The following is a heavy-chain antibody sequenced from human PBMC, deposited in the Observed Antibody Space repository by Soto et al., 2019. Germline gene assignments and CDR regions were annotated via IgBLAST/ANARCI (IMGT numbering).Heavy chain of an antibody. CDR1: GGSISSYY. J-gene: IGHJ6*02. D-gene: IGHD6-19*01. V-gene: IGHV4-59*01. CDR2: IYYSGST. CDR3: ARDRGIAVAGDYYYGMDV. Sequence: PSETLSLTCTVSGGSISSYYWSWIRQPPGKGLEWIGYIYYSGSTNYNPSLKSRVTISVDTSKNQFSLKLSSVTAADTAVYYCARDRGIAVAGDYYYGMDVWGQGTTVTVSS.